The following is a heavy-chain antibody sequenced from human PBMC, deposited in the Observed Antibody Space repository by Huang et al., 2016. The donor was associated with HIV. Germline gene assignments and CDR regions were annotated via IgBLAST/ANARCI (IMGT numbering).Heavy chain of an antibody. J-gene: IGHJ4*02. V-gene: IGHV7-4-1*02. CDR2: INTKTGKP. CDR3: ARYRLTGTFLDS. Sequence: QVQLVQSGSELRKPGASVKVSCKASGYTFTTYSLSWVRQAPGQGLEWMGWINTKTGKPTYAQGFTGRFGFSVDTTVNTAYLQISSLKTDDTAKYFCARYRLTGTFLDSWGQGTQVTVSS. D-gene: IGHD3-9*01. CDR1: GYTFTTYS.